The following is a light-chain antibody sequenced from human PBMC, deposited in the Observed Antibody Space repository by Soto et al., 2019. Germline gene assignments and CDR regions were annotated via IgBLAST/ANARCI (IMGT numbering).Light chain of an antibody. CDR1: QSVSSY. Sequence: EIVLTQSPATLSFSPGERATLSCRASQSVSSYLAWYQQKPGQAPRLLIYGASSRATSIPDRFSGSGSGTDFTLTISGLEPEAFAVYFCQQYDRSPSTFGGGNQVDIX. V-gene: IGKV3-20*01. CDR3: QQYDRSPST. CDR2: GAS. J-gene: IGKJ4*01.